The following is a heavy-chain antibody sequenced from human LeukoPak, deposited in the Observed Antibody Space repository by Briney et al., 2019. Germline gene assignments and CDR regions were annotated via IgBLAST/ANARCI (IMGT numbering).Heavy chain of an antibody. V-gene: IGHV3-20*04. J-gene: IGHJ3*02. D-gene: IGHD2-15*01. Sequence: PGRSLRLSCAASGFTFDDYGMSWVRQAPGKGLEWVSGINWNGGSTGYADSVKGRFTISRDNAKNSLYLQMNSLRAEDTALYYCAGRGYCSGGSCYSAAFDIWGQGTMVTVSS. CDR1: GFTFDDYG. CDR3: AGRGYCSGGSCYSAAFDI. CDR2: INWNGGST.